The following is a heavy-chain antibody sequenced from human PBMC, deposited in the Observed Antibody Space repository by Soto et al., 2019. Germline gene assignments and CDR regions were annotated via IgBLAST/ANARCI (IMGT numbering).Heavy chain of an antibody. J-gene: IGHJ5*02. CDR3: ARAGGGSGSPPAIDH. CDR1: GVSIGDMY. V-gene: IGHV3-53*01. Sequence: GVSLRLSCAASGVSIGDMYMTWVRKAPGGGLEWVSIIYTAGGTDHADSVEGRFAISRDTSKNMLYLEMNDLRAEDTALYYCARAGGGSGSPPAIDHWGQRTLVTLSS. D-gene: IGHD3-10*01. CDR2: IYTAGGT.